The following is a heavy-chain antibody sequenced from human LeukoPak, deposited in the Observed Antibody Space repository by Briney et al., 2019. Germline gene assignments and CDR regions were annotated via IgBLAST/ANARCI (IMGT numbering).Heavy chain of an antibody. V-gene: IGHV3-21*01. CDR2: ISSSSYI. J-gene: IGHJ5*02. CDR3: ARDGGYCSSTSCYPTWFDP. Sequence: PGGSLRLSCAASGFTFSSYSMNWVRQAPGKGLEWVSSISSSSYIYYADSVKGRFTISRDNAKNSLYLQMNSLRAEDTAVYYCARDGGYCSSTSCYPTWFDPWGQGTLVTVSS. CDR1: GFTFSSYS. D-gene: IGHD2-2*01.